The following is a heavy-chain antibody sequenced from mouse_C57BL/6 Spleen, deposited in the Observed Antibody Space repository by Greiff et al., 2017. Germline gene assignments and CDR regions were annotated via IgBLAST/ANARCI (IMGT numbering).Heavy chain of an antibody. CDR3: ARHGYDDYDAMDY. V-gene: IGHV5-17*01. D-gene: IGHD2-2*01. J-gene: IGHJ4*01. CDR2: ISSGSSTI. Sequence: VESGGGLVKPGGSLKLSCAASGFTFSDYGMHWVRQAPEKGLEWVAYISSGSSTIYYADTVKGRFTISRDNAKNTLFLQMTSLRSEDTAMYYCARHGYDDYDAMDYWGQGTSVTVSS. CDR1: GFTFSDYG.